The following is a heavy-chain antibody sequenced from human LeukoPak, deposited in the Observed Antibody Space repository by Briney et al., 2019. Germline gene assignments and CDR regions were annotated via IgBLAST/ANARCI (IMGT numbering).Heavy chain of an antibody. CDR1: GGTFSSYA. CDR3: ARASRYCSSTSCSDAGYFHY. V-gene: IGHV1-69*01. D-gene: IGHD2-2*01. J-gene: IGHJ4*02. CDR2: IIPIFGTA. Sequence: SVKVSCKASGGTFSSYAISWVRQAPGQGLEWMGGIIPIFGTANYAQKFQGRVTITADESTSTAYMELSSLRSEDTAVYYCARASRYCSSTSCSDAGYFHYWGQGTLVTVSS.